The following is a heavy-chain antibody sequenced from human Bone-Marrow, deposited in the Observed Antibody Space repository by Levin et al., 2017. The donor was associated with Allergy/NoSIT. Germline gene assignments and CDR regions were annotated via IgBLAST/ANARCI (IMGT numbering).Heavy chain of an antibody. CDR1: GSTFSNYA. V-gene: IGHV3-30*04. D-gene: IGHD2-21*01. J-gene: IGHJ4*02. Sequence: GGSLRLSCVASGSTFSNYAMHWVRQAPGKGLEWVALISYDGMYQSYAEPVKGRFTISRDNSENTLHLQMNSLRVEDTAVYYCARDRCSGGACYYTRLWGQGTLVTVSS. CDR3: ARDRCSGGACYYTRL. CDR2: ISYDGMYQ.